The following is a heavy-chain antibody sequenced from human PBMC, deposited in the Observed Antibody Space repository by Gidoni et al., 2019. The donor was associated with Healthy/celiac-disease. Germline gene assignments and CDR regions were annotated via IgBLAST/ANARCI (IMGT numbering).Heavy chain of an antibody. CDR2: IKSKTDGGTT. V-gene: IGHV3-15*01. J-gene: IGHJ3*02. D-gene: IGHD3-16*02. CDR3: TTGAEMAPYRAFDI. Sequence: EVQLVESGGGLVKPGGSLRLSCAASGFTFSNAWMSWVRQAPGKGLEWVGRIKSKTDGGTTDYAAPVKGRFTISRDDSKNTLYLQMNSLKTEDTAVYYCTTGAEMAPYRAFDIWGQGTMVTVSS. CDR1: GFTFSNAW.